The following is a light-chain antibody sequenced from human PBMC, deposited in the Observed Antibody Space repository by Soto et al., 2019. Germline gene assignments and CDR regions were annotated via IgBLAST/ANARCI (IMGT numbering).Light chain of an antibody. CDR1: QSISNW. CDR3: GLYYSYYTQYT. CDR2: KES. V-gene: IGKV1-5*03. Sequence: DIQMTQSPSTLSASVGDRVTITCRASQSISNWLAAYQQKPGQAPNLLIYKESILVSGIPSRLSRRGPGTELTLPVSSLEHDDFATYDCGLYYSYYTQYTFGLWTQLAIK. J-gene: IGKJ2*01.